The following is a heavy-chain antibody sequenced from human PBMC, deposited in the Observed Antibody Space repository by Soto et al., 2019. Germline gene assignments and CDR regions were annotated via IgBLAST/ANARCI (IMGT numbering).Heavy chain of an antibody. D-gene: IGHD3-9*01. CDR1: GYTFTSYG. J-gene: IGHJ6*03. V-gene: IGHV1-18*03. Sequence: ASVKVSCKASGYTFTSYGISWVRQAPGQGLEWMGWISAYNGNTNYAQKLQGRVTMTTDTSTSTAYMELRSLRSDDMAVYYCARDGAYYDILTGYYVGYYYYYMDVWGKGTTVTVSS. CDR2: ISAYNGNT. CDR3: ARDGAYYDILTGYYVGYYYYYMDV.